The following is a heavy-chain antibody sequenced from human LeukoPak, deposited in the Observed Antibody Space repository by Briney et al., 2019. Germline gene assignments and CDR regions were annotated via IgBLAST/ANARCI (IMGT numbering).Heavy chain of an antibody. CDR1: GFTFSSYS. D-gene: IGHD1-26*01. J-gene: IGHJ3*02. Sequence: GGSLRLSCAASGFTFSSYSMNWVRQAPGKGLEWVSSISSTSSYIYYADSVKGRFTISRDNAKNSLYLQMSSLRVEDTAVFYCVRAWGGGSYSDAFDIWGQGTMVTVSS. CDR2: ISSTSSYI. CDR3: VRAWGGGSYSDAFDI. V-gene: IGHV3-21*06.